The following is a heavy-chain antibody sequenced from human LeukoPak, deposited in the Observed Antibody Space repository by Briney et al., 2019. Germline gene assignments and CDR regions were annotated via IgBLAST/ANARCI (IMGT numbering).Heavy chain of an antibody. CDR3: AKEFGYAPPGWFDP. J-gene: IGHJ5*02. CDR1: GFTFSNYA. D-gene: IGHD2-2*01. Sequence: GGSLRLSCAASGFTFSNYAMSWVRQAPGKGLEWVSAIRGTGGITYYAESVKGRFTISRDNSKNTLYLQMNSLRVEDTAAYYCAKEFGYAPPGWFDPWGQGTLVTVPS. CDR2: IRGTGGIT. V-gene: IGHV3-23*01.